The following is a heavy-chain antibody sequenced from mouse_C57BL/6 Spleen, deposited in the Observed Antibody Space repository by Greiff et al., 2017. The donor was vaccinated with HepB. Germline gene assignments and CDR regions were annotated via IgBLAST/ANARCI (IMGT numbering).Heavy chain of an antibody. CDR1: GYSITSGYY. J-gene: IGHJ1*03. V-gene: IGHV3-6*01. CDR2: ISYEGSN. D-gene: IGHD4-1*01. CDR3: ARDLELSSDWYFDV. Sequence: EVQLQESGPGLVKPSQSLSLTCSVTGYSITSGYYWNWIRKFPGNKLEWMGYISYEGSNNYNPSLKNLISITRDTSKNQFFLKLNSVTTEDTATYYCARDLELSSDWYFDVWGTGTTVTVSS.